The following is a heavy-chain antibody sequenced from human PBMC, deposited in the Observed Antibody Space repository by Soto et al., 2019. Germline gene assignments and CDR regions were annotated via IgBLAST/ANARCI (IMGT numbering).Heavy chain of an antibody. V-gene: IGHV3-7*01. CDR3: ARVDPFVVEPDATHGGVAYYYYMDV. CDR1: GFSISNYW. Sequence: GGSLRLSCAASGFSISNYWMCWVRQAPGKGLEWVANIRQDGSQKYYVDSVKGRFTISRDNAKNSLYLQMNSARAEDTALYYCARVDPFVVEPDATHGGVAYYYYMDVWGKGTTVTVSS. D-gene: IGHD2-2*01. CDR2: IRQDGSQK. J-gene: IGHJ6*03.